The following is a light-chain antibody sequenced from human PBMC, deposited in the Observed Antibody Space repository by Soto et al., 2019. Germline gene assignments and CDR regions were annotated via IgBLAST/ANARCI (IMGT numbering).Light chain of an antibody. Sequence: DIQITQSPSTLSVSVVDRVTITFRASQTISSWLAWYQQKPGKAPKLLIYKASTLKSGVPSRFSGSGSGTEFTLTISSLQPDDFATYYCQPYNSYSEAFGQGTTVDI. CDR2: KAS. V-gene: IGKV1-5*03. CDR1: QTISSW. CDR3: QPYNSYSEA. J-gene: IGKJ1*01.